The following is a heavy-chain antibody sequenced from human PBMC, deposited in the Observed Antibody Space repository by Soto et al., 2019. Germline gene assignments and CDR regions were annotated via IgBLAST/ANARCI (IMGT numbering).Heavy chain of an antibody. D-gene: IGHD6-6*01. J-gene: IGHJ6*02. Sequence: GGSLRLSCAASGFTFSSYGMHWFRQAPGKGLEWVAVISYDGSNKYYADSVKGRFTISRDNSKNTLYLQMNSLRAEDTAVYYCAKDPSIAAPPYYYYYGMDVWGQGTTVTVSS. CDR1: GFTFSSYG. V-gene: IGHV3-30*18. CDR3: AKDPSIAAPPYYYYYGMDV. CDR2: ISYDGSNK.